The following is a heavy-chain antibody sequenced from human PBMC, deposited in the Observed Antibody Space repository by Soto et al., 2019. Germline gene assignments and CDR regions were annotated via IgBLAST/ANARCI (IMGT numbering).Heavy chain of an antibody. CDR1: GFDFSTYA. J-gene: IGHJ4*02. CDR2: ITYSGDTT. D-gene: IGHD4-17*01. Sequence: EVHLLESGGTLIQPGGSLRLSCAASGFDFSTYAMTWVRQAPGKGLEWVSGITYSGDTTYYADSVKGRFTISRDNFKYTVYLQLNSLRPDDTAMYYCAKDWPGTSSVTSDYWGQGTLVTVSS. CDR3: AKDWPGTSSVTSDY. V-gene: IGHV3-23*01.